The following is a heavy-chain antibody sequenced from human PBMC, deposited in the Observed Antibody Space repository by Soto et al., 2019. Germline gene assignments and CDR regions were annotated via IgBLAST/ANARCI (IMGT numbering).Heavy chain of an antibody. Sequence: QVQLVQSGAEVKKPGASVKVSCKASGYTFTSYGISWVRQAPGQGLEWMGWISAYNGNTNYAQKLRGRVTMTTATSSITANMALRSLSSNDTVVYCCARAHISFLDYWGQGTLVTVSS. CDR1: GYTFTSYG. J-gene: IGHJ4*02. V-gene: IGHV1-18*04. CDR3: ARAHISFLDY. D-gene: IGHD2-21*01. CDR2: ISAYNGNT.